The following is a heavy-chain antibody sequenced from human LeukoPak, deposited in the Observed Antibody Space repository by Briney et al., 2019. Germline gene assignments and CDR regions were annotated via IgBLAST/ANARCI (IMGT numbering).Heavy chain of an antibody. CDR2: IIPILGIA. CDR1: GGTFSSYT. Sequence: ASVKVSCKASGGTFSSYTISWVRQAPGQGLEWMGRIIPILGIANYTQKFQGRVTITADESTSTAYMELSSLRSEDTAVYYCARSPMVRGVIISWFDPWGQGTLVTVSS. J-gene: IGHJ5*02. V-gene: IGHV1-69*02. CDR3: ARSPMVRGVIISWFDP. D-gene: IGHD3-10*01.